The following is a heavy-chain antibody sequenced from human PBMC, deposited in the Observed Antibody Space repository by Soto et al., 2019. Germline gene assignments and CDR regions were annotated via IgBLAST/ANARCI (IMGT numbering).Heavy chain of an antibody. Sequence: EVQLVESGGGLVQPGGSLRLSCAASGFTFSSYSMNWVRQAPGKGLEWVSYISSSSSPIYYADSVKGRFTISRDNAKNSLYLQMNSLRAEDTAVYDCVFLGDAFDIWGQGTMVTVFS. CDR3: VFLGDAFDI. J-gene: IGHJ3*02. D-gene: IGHD2-21*01. CDR1: GFTFSSYS. V-gene: IGHV3-48*01. CDR2: ISSSSSPI.